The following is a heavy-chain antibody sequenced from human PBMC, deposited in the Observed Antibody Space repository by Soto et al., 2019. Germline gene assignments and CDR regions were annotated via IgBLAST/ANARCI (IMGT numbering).Heavy chain of an antibody. CDR3: ARVLTVSWNWFDP. CDR2: INSDGSRT. D-gene: IGHD6-13*01. Sequence: EVQLVESGGGLVQPGESLRLSCAASGFTFSSYWMHWVRQAPGKGLVWVSRINSDGSRTNYADSVKGRFTVSRDNAKNTQYLQMNSLRAEDTAVYYCARVLTVSWNWFDPWGQGTLVTVSS. J-gene: IGHJ5*02. CDR1: GFTFSSYW. V-gene: IGHV3-74*01.